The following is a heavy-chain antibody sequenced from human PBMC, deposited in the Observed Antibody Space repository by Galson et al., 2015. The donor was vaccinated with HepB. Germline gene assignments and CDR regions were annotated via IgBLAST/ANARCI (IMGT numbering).Heavy chain of an antibody. J-gene: IGHJ4*02. CDR3: AKDRYYGDYFDY. V-gene: IGHV3-30*02. CDR2: IRYDGSNK. D-gene: IGHD4-17*01. Sequence: SLRLSCAASGFTSSNFGMHWVRQAPGKGLEWVAFIRYDGSNKYYPDSVKGRFTISRDNSKNTLYLQMNSLRPEDSAMYYCAKDRYYGDYFDYWGQGALVTVSS. CDR1: GFTSSNFG.